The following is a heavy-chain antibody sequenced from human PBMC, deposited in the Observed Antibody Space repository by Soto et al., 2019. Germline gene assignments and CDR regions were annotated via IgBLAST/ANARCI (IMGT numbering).Heavy chain of an antibody. V-gene: IGHV3-30*18. J-gene: IGHJ4*02. D-gene: IGHD5-12*01. CDR2: ISFDGGNK. Sequence: QVQLVQSGGGVVQPGKSLRLSCAAPGFTFSDFGMHWVRQAPGKGLEWVALISFDGGNKYYADSVKGRFTISRDDSKSTMYLQMNSLRTEDTAVYYCAKDRVNGYNLYFFESWGQGTLVTVSS. CDR1: GFTFSDFG. CDR3: AKDRVNGYNLYFFES.